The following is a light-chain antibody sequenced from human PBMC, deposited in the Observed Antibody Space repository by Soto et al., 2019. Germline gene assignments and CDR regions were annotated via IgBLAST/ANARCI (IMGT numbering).Light chain of an antibody. J-gene: IGLJ1*01. CDR1: SSDVGGYNY. V-gene: IGLV2-8*01. CDR3: SSYAGSNNSLWV. CDR2: EVS. Sequence: QSALTQPPSASGSPGQSVTISCTGTSSDVGGYNYVSWYQQHPGKAPKLMIYEVSKRPSGVPDRFSGSKSGNTASLTVSGLQAEDEADYYCSSYAGSNNSLWVFGTGTKLTVL.